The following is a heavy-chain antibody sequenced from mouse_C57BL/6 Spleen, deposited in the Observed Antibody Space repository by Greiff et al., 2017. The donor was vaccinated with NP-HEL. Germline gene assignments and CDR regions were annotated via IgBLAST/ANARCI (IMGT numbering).Heavy chain of an antibody. V-gene: IGHV5-17*01. D-gene: IGHD1-1*01. Sequence: EVQLVESGGGLVKPGGSLKLSCAASGFTFSDYGMHWVRQAPEKGLEWVAYISSGSSTIYYADTVKGRFTISRDNAKNTLFLQMTSLRPEDTAMYYCARGTTVVALYYFDYWGQGTTLTVSS. CDR3: ARGTTVVALYYFDY. CDR1: GFTFSDYG. J-gene: IGHJ2*01. CDR2: ISSGSSTI.